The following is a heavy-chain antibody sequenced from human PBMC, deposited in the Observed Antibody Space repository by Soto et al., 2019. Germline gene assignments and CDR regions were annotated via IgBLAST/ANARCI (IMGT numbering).Heavy chain of an antibody. CDR3: ARGVSAGVDY. CDR1: GYSFTSLD. V-gene: IGHV1-8*01. D-gene: IGHD1-26*01. J-gene: IGHJ4*02. CDR2: MQPSTGRT. Sequence: QVQLVQSGAEVREPGASVKVSCKASGYSFTSLDINWVRQTAGQGLEWMGWMQPSTGRTGYAQKFQGRVTMTRDTSINTAYMEXXXXXXXDTAFYYCARGVSAGVDYWGQGTLVTVSS.